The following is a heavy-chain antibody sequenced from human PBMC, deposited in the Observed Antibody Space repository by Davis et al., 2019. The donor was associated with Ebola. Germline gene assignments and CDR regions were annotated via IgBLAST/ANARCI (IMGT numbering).Heavy chain of an antibody. CDR1: GGSISSSNW. D-gene: IGHD3-22*01. J-gene: IGHJ4*02. CDR2: IHHSGST. CDR3: ASLPYYYDSSEDY. V-gene: IGHV4-4*02. Sequence: MPSETLSLTCTVSGGSISSSNWWSWVRQPPGKGLEWIGEIHHSGSTNYNPSLKSRVTISVDKSKNQFSLKLSSVTAADTAVYYCASLPYYYDSSEDYWGQGTLVTVSS.